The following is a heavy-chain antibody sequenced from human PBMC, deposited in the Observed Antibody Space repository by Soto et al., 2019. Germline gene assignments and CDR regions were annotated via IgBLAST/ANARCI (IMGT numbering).Heavy chain of an antibody. CDR2: ISYDGSNK. CDR1: GFTFSRYG. V-gene: IGHV3-30*18. Sequence: PGGSLRLSCAASGFTFSRYGMHWVRQAPGKGLEWVAVISYDGSNKYYADSVKGRFTISRDNSKNTLYLQMNSLRAEDTAVYYCAKEGQQLVSALYYYYYMDVWGKGTTVTVSS. D-gene: IGHD6-13*01. J-gene: IGHJ6*03. CDR3: AKEGQQLVSALYYYYYMDV.